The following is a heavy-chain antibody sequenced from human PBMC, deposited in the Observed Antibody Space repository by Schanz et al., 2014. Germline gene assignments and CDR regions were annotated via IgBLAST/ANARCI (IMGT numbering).Heavy chain of an antibody. D-gene: IGHD6-13*01. CDR1: GFSLNTYG. CDR3: AREEGWGIAAAGPKHYYYGMDV. CDR2: IWNNGVTK. V-gene: IGHV3-33*01. J-gene: IGHJ6*02. Sequence: QVQLVESGGGVVQPGTSLILSCSVSGFSLNTYGIHWFRQPAGKGLEWVAVIWNNGVTKYYADSVKGRFTISRDNAKNSLYLQMNSLRAEDTAVYYCAREEGWGIAAAGPKHYYYGMDVWGQGTTVTVSS.